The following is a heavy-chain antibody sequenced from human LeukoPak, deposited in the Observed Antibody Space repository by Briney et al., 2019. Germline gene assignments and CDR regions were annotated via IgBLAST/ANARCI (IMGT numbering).Heavy chain of an antibody. CDR3: ARDNSVEDTAWWFDP. J-gene: IGHJ5*02. CDR2: INPSGGST. D-gene: IGHD4-23*01. CDR1: GYTFTSYY. Sequence: GASVKVSCKASGYTFTSYYMHWVRQAPGQGHEWMGIINPSGGSTSYAQKFQGRVTMTRDMSTSTDYMELSSLRSEDTAVYYCARDNSVEDTAWWFDPWGQGTLVTVSS. V-gene: IGHV1-46*01.